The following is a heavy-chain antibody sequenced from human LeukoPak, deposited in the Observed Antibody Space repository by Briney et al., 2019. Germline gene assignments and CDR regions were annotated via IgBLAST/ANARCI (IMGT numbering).Heavy chain of an antibody. CDR3: VKDLCSGDCYSWFILDY. D-gene: IGHD2-21*02. CDR1: GFTFSSYA. Sequence: GGSLRLSCSASGFTFSSYAMHWVRQAPGKGLEYVSAISSNGGSTYYADSVKGRFTISRDNSKNTLYLQMSSLRAEDTAVYYCVKDLCSGDCYSWFILDYWGQGTLVTVSS. J-gene: IGHJ4*02. V-gene: IGHV3-64D*09. CDR2: ISSNGGST.